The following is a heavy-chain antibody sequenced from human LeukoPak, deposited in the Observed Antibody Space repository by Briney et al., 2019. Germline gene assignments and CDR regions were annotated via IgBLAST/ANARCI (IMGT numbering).Heavy chain of an antibody. CDR1: GLTFSSYS. J-gene: IGHJ4*02. V-gene: IGHV3-23*01. CDR2: ISDSGDST. D-gene: IGHD3-10*01. Sequence: GGSLRLSCAASGLTFSSYSMSWVRHAPGKGLEWVSSISDSGDSTFYADSVKGRFTIARDNSKNMVYLQMNSLRAEDTAIYYCVKDTGSYYFGSVNYYAYWGQGTLVTVSS. CDR3: VKDTGSYYFGSVNYYAY.